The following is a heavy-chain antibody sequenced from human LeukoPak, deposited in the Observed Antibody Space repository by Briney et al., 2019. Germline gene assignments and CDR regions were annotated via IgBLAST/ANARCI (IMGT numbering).Heavy chain of an antibody. CDR2: IRSKAKNYAT. V-gene: IGHV3-73*01. Sequence: GGSLKLSCAVSGLSFSGSAMHWVRQASGKGLEWVGRIRSKAKNYATAYAASVKGRFTISRDDSKTTAYLQMNSLITEDTAVYFCTSPSDGDYFGFDYWGQGTLVTVSS. D-gene: IGHD4-17*01. CDR3: TSPSDGDYFGFDY. CDR1: GLSFSGSA. J-gene: IGHJ4*02.